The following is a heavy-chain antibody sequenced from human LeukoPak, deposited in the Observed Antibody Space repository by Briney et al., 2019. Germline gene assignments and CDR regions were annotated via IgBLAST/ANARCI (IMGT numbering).Heavy chain of an antibody. D-gene: IGHD3-10*01. V-gene: IGHV3-23*01. CDR3: AKVLNPVYYGSGSYIFDY. J-gene: IGHJ4*02. Sequence: GGSLRLSCAASGFTFSSYAMSWVRQAPGKGLEWVSAISGSGGSTYYADSVKGRFTISRDNSKNTLYLQMNSLRAEDTAVYYCAKVLNPVYYGSGSYIFDYWGQGTLVTVSS. CDR1: GFTFSSYA. CDR2: ISGSGGST.